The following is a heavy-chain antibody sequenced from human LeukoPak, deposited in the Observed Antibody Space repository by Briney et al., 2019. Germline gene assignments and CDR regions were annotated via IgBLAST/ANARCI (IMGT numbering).Heavy chain of an antibody. CDR2: ISAYNGNT. CDR3: ARDLTYYDFWSGYYTQSYYFDY. V-gene: IGHV1-18*01. D-gene: IGHD3-3*01. Sequence: ASVKVSCKASGYTFTSYGISWVRQAPGQGLELMGWISAYNGNTNYAQKLQGRVTMTTDTSTSTAYMELRSLRSDDTAVYYCARDLTYYDFWSGYYTQSYYFDYWGQGTLVTVSS. J-gene: IGHJ4*02. CDR1: GYTFTSYG.